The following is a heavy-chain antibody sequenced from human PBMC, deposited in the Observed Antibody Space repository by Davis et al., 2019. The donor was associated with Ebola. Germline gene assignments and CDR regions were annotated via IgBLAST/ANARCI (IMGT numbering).Heavy chain of an antibody. CDR1: GVSISRHY. CDR3: ERGSSV. J-gene: IGHJ4*02. D-gene: IGHD3-10*01. Sequence: PSETLSLTCTVSGVSISRHYWSWIRQPPGKKLEWIGSIYYTGSAYYNSSLNSRVTISVDTSKNQFSLKLTSVSAADTAIYCSERGSSVWGQGTLVTVSS. CDR2: IYYTGSA. V-gene: IGHV4-59*11.